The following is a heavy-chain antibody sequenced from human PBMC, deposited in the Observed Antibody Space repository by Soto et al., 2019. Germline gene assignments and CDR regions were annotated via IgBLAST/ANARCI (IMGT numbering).Heavy chain of an antibody. CDR3: AREKIDSSGYYFDY. D-gene: IGHD3-22*01. V-gene: IGHV4-39*02. CDR1: GDSITSNSYF. CDR2: IYYSGTT. J-gene: IGHJ4*02. Sequence: TSETLSLTCTVSGDSITSNSYFWAWIRQPPGKGLEWIGSIYYSGTTYYNPSLKSRVTISVDRSKNQFSLKLSSVTAADTAVYYCAREKIDSSGYYFDYWGQGTQVTVPQ.